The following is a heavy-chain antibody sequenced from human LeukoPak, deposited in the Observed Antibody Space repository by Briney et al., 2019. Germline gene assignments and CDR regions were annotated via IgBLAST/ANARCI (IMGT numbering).Heavy chain of an antibody. CDR3: AKDHQQWLVFVGDYFDY. D-gene: IGHD6-19*01. V-gene: IGHV3-23*01. CDR2: ISGSGGST. CDR1: GFTFRSYA. Sequence: GGSLRLSCAASGFTFRSYAMSWVRQAPGKGLEWVSAISGSGGSTYYADSVKGRFTISRDNSKNTLYLQMNSLRAEDTAVYYCAKDHQQWLVFVGDYFDYWGQGTLVTVSS. J-gene: IGHJ4*02.